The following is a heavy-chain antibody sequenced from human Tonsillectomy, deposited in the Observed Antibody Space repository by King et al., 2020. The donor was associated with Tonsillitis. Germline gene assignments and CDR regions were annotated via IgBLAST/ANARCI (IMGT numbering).Heavy chain of an antibody. Sequence: VQLVESGGGLIQPGGSLRLSCAASGFTVSSNYMSWVRQAPGKGLEWVSVIYSGGSTYYADSVKGRITISRDNSKNKLYLQMKSLRAADTAVYYCASAGGSGWLVYYGMDVWGQGTTVTVSS. CDR3: ASAGGSGWLVYYGMDV. D-gene: IGHD6-19*01. J-gene: IGHJ6*02. CDR1: GFTVSSNY. V-gene: IGHV3-53*01. CDR2: IYSGGST.